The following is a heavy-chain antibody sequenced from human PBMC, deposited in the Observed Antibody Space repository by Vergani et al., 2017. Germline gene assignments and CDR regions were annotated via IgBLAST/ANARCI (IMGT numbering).Heavy chain of an antibody. J-gene: IGHJ3*02. CDR2: IYYSGST. Sequence: QLQLQESGPGLVKPSETLSLTCTVSGGSISSSSYYWGWIRQPPGKGLEWIGSIYYSGSTYYNPSLKSRVTISVDTSKNQFSLKLSSVTAADTAVYYCARPESGCSGWVGCAFDIWGQGTMVTVSS. CDR3: ARPESGCSGWVGCAFDI. CDR1: GGSISSSSYY. V-gene: IGHV4-39*01. D-gene: IGHD6-19*01.